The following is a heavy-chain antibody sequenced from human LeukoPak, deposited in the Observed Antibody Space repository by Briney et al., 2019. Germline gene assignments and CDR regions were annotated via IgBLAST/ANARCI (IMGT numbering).Heavy chain of an antibody. Sequence: ASVEVSCKASGYTFTGYYMHWVRQAPGQGLEWMGRINPNSGGTNYAQKFQGRVTMTRDTSISTAYMELSRLRSDDTAVYYCASGTYYYDSASEYFQHWGQGTLVTVSS. J-gene: IGHJ1*01. CDR3: ASGTYYYDSASEYFQH. D-gene: IGHD3-10*01. CDR1: GYTFTGYY. V-gene: IGHV1-2*06. CDR2: INPNSGGT.